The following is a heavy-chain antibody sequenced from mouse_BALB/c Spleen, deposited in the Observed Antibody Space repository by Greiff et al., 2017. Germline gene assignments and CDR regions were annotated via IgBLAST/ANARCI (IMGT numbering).Heavy chain of an antibody. Sequence: QVQLQQSGPELVRPGVSVKISCKGSGYTFTDYAMHWVKQSHAKSLEWIGVISTYYGNTNYNQKFKGKATMTVDKSSSTAYMELARLTSEDSAIYYCAREKAMDYWGQGTSVTVSS. J-gene: IGHJ4*01. CDR1: GYTFTDYA. CDR2: ISTYYGNT. CDR3: AREKAMDY. V-gene: IGHV1-67*01.